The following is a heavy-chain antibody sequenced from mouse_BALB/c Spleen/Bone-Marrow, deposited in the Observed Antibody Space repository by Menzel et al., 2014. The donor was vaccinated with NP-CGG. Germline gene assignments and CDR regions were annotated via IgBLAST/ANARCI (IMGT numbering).Heavy chain of an antibody. CDR1: GFTFTDYY. D-gene: IGHD1-1*01. V-gene: IGHV7-3*02. Sequence: EVQVVESGGGLVQPGGSLILSCATSGFTFTDYYMSWVRQPPGKALEWLGFIRDKANGYTTEYSASVKGRFTISRDNSQSILYLQMNTLRAEDSATYYCARDRGGLLHDYWGQGTTLTVSS. CDR3: ARDRGGLLHDY. J-gene: IGHJ2*01. CDR2: IRDKANGYTT.